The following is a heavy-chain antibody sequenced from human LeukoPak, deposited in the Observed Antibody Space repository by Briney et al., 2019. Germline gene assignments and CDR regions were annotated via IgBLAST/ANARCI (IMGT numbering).Heavy chain of an antibody. CDR2: ISDDGYVT. CDR1: GFTLSRYP. Sequence: GGSLRLSCAASGFTLSRYPLHWLRQAPGKGLKWVSYISDDGYVTQYADSVKGRFTISRDNAKNSLSLQMNSLRVEDTAVYYCVRDMGSSSWHAFDHWGQGTLVAVSS. CDR3: VRDMGSSSWHAFDH. V-gene: IGHV3-48*01. D-gene: IGHD6-19*01. J-gene: IGHJ4*02.